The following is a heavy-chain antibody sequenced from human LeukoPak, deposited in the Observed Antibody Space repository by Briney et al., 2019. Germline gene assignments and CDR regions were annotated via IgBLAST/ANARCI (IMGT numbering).Heavy chain of an antibody. Sequence: GGSLRLSCAASGFTFSNYAMTWVRQVPGKGLEWVANINQDGSQTYYLDSVKARFTISRDNAKESVSLQMNSLRAEDTAIYYCSAILYHWGQGTLDTVSS. D-gene: IGHD2-2*01. V-gene: IGHV3-7*01. CDR3: SAILYH. CDR2: INQDGSQT. CDR1: GFTFSNYA. J-gene: IGHJ4*02.